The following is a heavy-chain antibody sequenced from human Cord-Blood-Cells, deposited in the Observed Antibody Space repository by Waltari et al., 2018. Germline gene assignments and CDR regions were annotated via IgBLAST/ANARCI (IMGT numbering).Heavy chain of an antibody. CDR2: ISSSSSTI. CDR1: GFTFSSYS. CDR3: ARDQSIAARQDAFDI. D-gene: IGHD6-6*01. Sequence: EVQLVESGGGLVQPGGSLRLSCAASGFTFSSYSMNWVLQALGKGLEWVSYISSSSSTIYYADSVKGRFTISRDNAKNSLYLQMNSLRDEDTAVYYCARDQSIAARQDAFDIWGQGTMVTVSS. V-gene: IGHV3-48*02. J-gene: IGHJ3*02.